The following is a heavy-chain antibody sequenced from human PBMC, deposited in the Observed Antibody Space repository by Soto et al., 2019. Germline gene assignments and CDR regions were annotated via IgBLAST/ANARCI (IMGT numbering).Heavy chain of an antibody. CDR1: GYSFAGCW. D-gene: IGHD3-22*01. CDR3: PRQLYHSDTGPNFQHYLDS. Sequence: GESLKISCKGSGYSFAGCWITWVRQKPGKGLEWMGRMDPSDSRTYYSPSFRGHVTISVTKSSTTVFLQWSSLRASDTAMYYCPRQLYHSDTGPNFQHYLDSWGPGTPVTVSS. V-gene: IGHV5-10-1*01. CDR2: MDPSDSRT. J-gene: IGHJ4*02.